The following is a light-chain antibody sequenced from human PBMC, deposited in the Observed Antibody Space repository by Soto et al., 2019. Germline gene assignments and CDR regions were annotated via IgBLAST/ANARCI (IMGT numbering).Light chain of an antibody. CDR1: QSSSSW. CDR2: KAS. J-gene: IGKJ1*01. V-gene: IGKV1-5*03. Sequence: DIQMTQSPSTLSASVGDRVTITCWASQSSSSWLAWYQQKPGKAPKLLIYKASSLESGVPSRFSGSGSGTEFTLTISSLQPDDFATYYCQQDNSYPWTFGQWTKVDIK. CDR3: QQDNSYPWT.